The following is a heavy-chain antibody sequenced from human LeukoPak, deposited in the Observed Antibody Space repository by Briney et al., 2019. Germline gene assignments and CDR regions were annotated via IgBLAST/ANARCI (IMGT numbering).Heavy chain of an antibody. J-gene: IGHJ4*02. V-gene: IGHV4-38-2*02. CDR1: GYSISSGYY. Sequence: SETLSLTCTVSGYSISSGYYWGWIRQPPGKGLEWIGSIYHSGSTYYNPSLKSRVTISVDTSKNQFSLKLSSVTAAGTAVYYCARGRGAGGLSPIDYWGQGTLVTVSS. D-gene: IGHD1-26*01. CDR2: IYHSGST. CDR3: ARGRGAGGLSPIDY.